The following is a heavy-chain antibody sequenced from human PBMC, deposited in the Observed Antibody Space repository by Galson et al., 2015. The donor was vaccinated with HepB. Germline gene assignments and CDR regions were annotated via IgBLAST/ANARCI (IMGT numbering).Heavy chain of an antibody. Sequence: SLRLSCAASGFTFSSYAMHWVRQAPGKGLEYVSAISSNGGSTYYANSVKGRFTISRDNSKNTLYLQMGSLRAEDMAVYYCARDEAIRITMVRGVVVEEGYYYGMDVWGQGTTVTVSS. CDR1: GFTFSSYA. CDR2: ISSNGGST. D-gene: IGHD3-10*01. J-gene: IGHJ6*02. V-gene: IGHV3-64*01. CDR3: ARDEAIRITMVRGVVVEEGYYYGMDV.